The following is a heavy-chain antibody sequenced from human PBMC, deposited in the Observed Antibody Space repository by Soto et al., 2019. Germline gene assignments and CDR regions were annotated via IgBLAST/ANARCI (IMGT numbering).Heavy chain of an antibody. CDR2: ISYDGSNE. D-gene: IGHD1-1*01. CDR1: GFIFSTYG. J-gene: IGHJ4*02. Sequence: QVQLVQSGGGVVQPGRSLRLSCVASGFIFSTYGMHWVRPVPGKGLEWVAHISYDGSNEYYADSVKGRFTVSRDNAKNTLDLQMNGLKTEDTALYYCTKEYIVGTTWGYFESWGQGALVIVSS. V-gene: IGHV3-30*18. CDR3: TKEYIVGTTWGYFES.